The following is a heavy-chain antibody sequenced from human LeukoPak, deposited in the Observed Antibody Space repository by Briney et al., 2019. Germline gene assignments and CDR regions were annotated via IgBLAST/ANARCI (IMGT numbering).Heavy chain of an antibody. J-gene: IGHJ4*02. CDR2: ISACNGNT. CDR1: GYTFTGYY. CDR3: ARTGSPIDSSGKGEN. Sequence: GASVKVSCKASGYTFTGYYMHWVRQAPGQGLEWMGWISACNGNTNYAQKLQGRVTMTTDTSTSTAYMELRSLRSDDTAVYYCARTGSPIDSSGKGENWGQGTLVTVSS. D-gene: IGHD3-22*01. V-gene: IGHV1-18*04.